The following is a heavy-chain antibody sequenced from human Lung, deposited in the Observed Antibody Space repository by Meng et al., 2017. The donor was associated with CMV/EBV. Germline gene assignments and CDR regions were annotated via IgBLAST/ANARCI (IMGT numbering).Heavy chain of an antibody. CDR3: ARDGYYDFWSGQYKPSNWFDP. CDR1: GGSVSSTNSY. J-gene: IGHJ5*02. D-gene: IGHD3-3*01. Sequence: SXTLSLXCTVSGGSVSSTNSYWGWLRQPPGKGLEWIGTIYYSGTTHYNPSLKSRVTISVDTSKNQFSLKLNSVTAADTAVYFCARDGYYDFWSGQYKPSNWFDPWGQGNXVNGAS. CDR2: IYYSGTT. V-gene: IGHV4-39*07.